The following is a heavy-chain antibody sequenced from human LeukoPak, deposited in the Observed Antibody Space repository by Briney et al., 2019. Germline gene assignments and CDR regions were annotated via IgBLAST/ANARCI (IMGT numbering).Heavy chain of an antibody. CDR1: GFTFNTFA. J-gene: IGHJ4*02. CDR3: TKDFLGYSRPIDY. Sequence: GGSLRLSCAASGFTFNTFAMNWVRQAPGKGLEWVSSISGNGASTYYADSVKGRFTISRDNSRSSVYLQMNSLGAEDTAIYYCTKDFLGYSRPIDYWGQGTLVTVSS. D-gene: IGHD2-15*01. CDR2: ISGNGAST. V-gene: IGHV3-23*01.